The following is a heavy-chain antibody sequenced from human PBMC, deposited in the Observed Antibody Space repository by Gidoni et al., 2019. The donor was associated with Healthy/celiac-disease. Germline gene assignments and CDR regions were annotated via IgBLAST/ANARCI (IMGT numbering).Heavy chain of an antibody. V-gene: IGHV4-31*03. Sequence: QVQLQESGPGLVKPSQTLSLTCTVSGGSISSGGYYWSWIRQHPGKGLEWIGYISYSGRTYYNPSLKSRVTISVDTSKNQFSLKLSSVTAADTAVYYCARDSIAARGAMDVWGQGTTVTVSS. J-gene: IGHJ6*02. D-gene: IGHD6-6*01. CDR1: GGSISSGGYY. CDR2: ISYSGRT. CDR3: ARDSIAARGAMDV.